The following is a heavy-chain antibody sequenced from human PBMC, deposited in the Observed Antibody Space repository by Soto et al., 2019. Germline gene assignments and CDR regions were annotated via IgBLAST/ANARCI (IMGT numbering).Heavy chain of an antibody. D-gene: IGHD5-18*01. CDR1: GGSISSYY. CDR3: AREGRYSYGPAYYYGMDV. CDR2: IYYSGST. J-gene: IGHJ6*02. V-gene: IGHV4-59*01. Sequence: LSLTCTVSGGSISSYYWSWIRQPPGKGLEWIGYIYYSGSTNYNPSLKSRVTISVDTSKNQFSLKLSSVTAADTAVYYCAREGRYSYGPAYYYGMDVWGQGTTVTVSS.